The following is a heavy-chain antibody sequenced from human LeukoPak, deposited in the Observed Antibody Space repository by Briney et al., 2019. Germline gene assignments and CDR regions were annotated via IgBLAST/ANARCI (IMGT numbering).Heavy chain of an antibody. Sequence: GGSLRLSCAASGFTFSSYAMSWVRQAPGKGLEWVSAISGSGGSTYYADSVKGRFTISRDNSKNTLYLQMNSLRAEDTAVYYCAKDPYDFWSGSNRFDPWGQGTLATVSS. CDR1: GFTFSSYA. CDR2: ISGSGGST. D-gene: IGHD3-3*01. CDR3: AKDPYDFWSGSNRFDP. J-gene: IGHJ5*02. V-gene: IGHV3-23*01.